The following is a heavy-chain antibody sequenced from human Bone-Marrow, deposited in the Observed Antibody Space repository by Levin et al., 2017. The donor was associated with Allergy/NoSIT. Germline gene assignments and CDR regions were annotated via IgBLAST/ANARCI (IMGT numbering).Heavy chain of an antibody. D-gene: IGHD2-21*01. Sequence: ASVKVSCKASGYTFSNYAIHWVRQAPGQRLEWMGWINAADGNTKYSQTFQDRVTITRDTSASTAYMELNSLTSEDTAMYFCARGDWLLSEYFQHWGQGTLVTVSS. CDR3: ARGDWLLSEYFQH. V-gene: IGHV1-3*01. CDR2: INAADGNT. CDR1: GYTFSNYA. J-gene: IGHJ1*01.